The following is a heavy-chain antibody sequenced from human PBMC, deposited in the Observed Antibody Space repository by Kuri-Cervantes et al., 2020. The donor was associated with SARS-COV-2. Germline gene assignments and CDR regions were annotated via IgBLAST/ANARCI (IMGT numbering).Heavy chain of an antibody. D-gene: IGHD6-13*01. V-gene: IGHV3-7*01. CDR1: GFTFSSYW. CDR2: IKQDGSEK. Sequence: GGSLRLSCAASGFTFSSYWMSWVRQAPGKGLEWVANIKQDGSEKYYVDSVKGRFTISRDNAKSTLYLQMNSLRAEDTAVYYCARGIGIAAAGHWGQGTLVTVSS. CDR3: ARGIGIAAAGH. J-gene: IGHJ4*02.